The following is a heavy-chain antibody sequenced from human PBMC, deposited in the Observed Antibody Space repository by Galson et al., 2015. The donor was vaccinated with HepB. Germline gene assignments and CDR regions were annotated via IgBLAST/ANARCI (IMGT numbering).Heavy chain of an antibody. V-gene: IGHV4-59*01. CDR1: GGSISSYY. Sequence: ETLSLTCTVSGGSISSYYWGWIRQPPGKGLEWIGYIYYSGSTNYNPSLKSRVTISVDTSKNQFSLKLSSVTAADTAVYYCARTDYDFWSGYPYYYYGMDVWGQGTTVTVSS. CDR2: IYYSGST. J-gene: IGHJ6*02. CDR3: ARTDYDFWSGYPYYYYGMDV. D-gene: IGHD3-3*01.